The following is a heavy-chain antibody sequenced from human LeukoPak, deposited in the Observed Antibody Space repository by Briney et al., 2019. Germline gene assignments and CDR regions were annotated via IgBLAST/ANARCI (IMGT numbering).Heavy chain of an antibody. CDR1: GDSISSYY. CDR2: IYYSGST. D-gene: IGHD3-3*01. V-gene: IGHV4-59*12. J-gene: IGHJ5*02. CDR3: ASESVFGVVIIRSDP. Sequence: SETLSLTCTVSGDSISSYYWSWIRQPPGKGLEWIGYIYYSGSTNYNPSLKSRVTISVDTSKNQFSLKLSSVTAADTAVYYCASESVFGVVIIRSDPWGQGTLVTVSS.